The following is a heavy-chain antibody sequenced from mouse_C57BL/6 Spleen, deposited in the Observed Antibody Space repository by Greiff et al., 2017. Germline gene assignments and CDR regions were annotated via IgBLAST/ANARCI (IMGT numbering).Heavy chain of an antibody. CDR1: GYTFTSYW. CDR3: ARRWGYYDDRYFDV. CDR2: IDPSDSYT. V-gene: IGHV1-69*01. J-gene: IGHJ1*03. Sequence: QVQLQQPGAELVMPGASVKLSCKASGYTFTSYWMHWVKQRPGQGLEWIGEIDPSDSYTNYNQKFKGKSTLTVDKSSSTAYMQLSSLTSEDSAVYYCARRWGYYDDRYFDVWGTGTTVTVSS. D-gene: IGHD2-4*01.